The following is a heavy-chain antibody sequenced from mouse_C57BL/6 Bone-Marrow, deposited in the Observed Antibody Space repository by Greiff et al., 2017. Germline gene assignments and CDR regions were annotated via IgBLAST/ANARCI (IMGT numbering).Heavy chain of an antibody. Sequence: QVQLQQSGAELARPGASVKLSCKASGYTFTSYGISWVKQRTGQGLEWIGEIYPRSGNTYYNEKFKGKATLTADKSSSTAYMELRSLTSEDSAVYFCAIHDYCYYCLAWFAYWGQGTLVTVSS. D-gene: IGHD2-12*01. CDR1: GYTFTSYG. CDR3: AIHDYCYYCLAWFAY. CDR2: IYPRSGNT. J-gene: IGHJ3*01. V-gene: IGHV1-81*01.